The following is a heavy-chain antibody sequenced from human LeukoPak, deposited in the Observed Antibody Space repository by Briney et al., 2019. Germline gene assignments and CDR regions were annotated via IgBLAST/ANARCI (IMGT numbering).Heavy chain of an antibody. J-gene: IGHJ4*02. Sequence: GGSVKVSCKASGYTFTAYYMHGVRQAPGQGLGWMGSINPNSGGTNYAQKFQGRVTMTRDTSISTAYMELSRLRSDDTAVYYCARDRGYSYGYAAFDYWGQGTLVTVSS. D-gene: IGHD5-18*01. V-gene: IGHV1-2*02. CDR1: GYTFTAYY. CDR3: ARDRGYSYGYAAFDY. CDR2: INPNSGGT.